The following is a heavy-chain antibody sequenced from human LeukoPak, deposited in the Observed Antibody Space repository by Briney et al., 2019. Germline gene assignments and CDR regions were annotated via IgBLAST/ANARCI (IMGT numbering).Heavy chain of an antibody. CDR1: GYTFTGYY. CDR3: ARETGYDSYMDV. V-gene: IGHV1-2*02. J-gene: IGHJ6*03. Sequence: ASVKVSCNASGYTFTGYYIHWVRQAPGQGVEWMGWINPNSGGTKYAQKFQGRVTMTRDTSISTAYMELSRLRSDDTAVYYCARETGYDSYMDVWGKGTTVTVSS. D-gene: IGHD3-3*01. CDR2: INPNSGGT.